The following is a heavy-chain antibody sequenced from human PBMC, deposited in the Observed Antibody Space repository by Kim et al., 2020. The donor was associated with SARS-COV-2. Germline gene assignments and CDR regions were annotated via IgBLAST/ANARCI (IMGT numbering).Heavy chain of an antibody. J-gene: IGHJ4*02. D-gene: IGHD1-20*01. CDR1: GFTFSSYA. V-gene: IGHV3-23*03. CDR3: AKIMTGTTDGITFPTDYFDY. CDR2: IYSGGSST. Sequence: GGSLRLSCAASGFTFSSYAMSWVRQAPGKGLEWVSVIYSGGSSTYYADSVKGRFTISRDNSKNTLYLQMNSLRAEDTAVYYCAKIMTGTTDGITFPTDYFDYWGQGTLVTVSS.